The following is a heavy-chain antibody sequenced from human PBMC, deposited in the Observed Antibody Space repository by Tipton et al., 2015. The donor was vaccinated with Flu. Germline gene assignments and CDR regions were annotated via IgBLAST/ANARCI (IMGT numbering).Heavy chain of an antibody. CDR2: IYYSGST. CDR1: GGSISSYY. D-gene: IGHD1-1*01. J-gene: IGHJ4*02. CDR3: ARLWNYDDY. Sequence: TLSLTCTVSGGSISSYYWSWIRQPPGKGLEWIGYIYYSGSTNYNPSLKSRVTISVDTSKNQFSLKLSSVTAADTAVYYCARLWNYDDYWGQGTLVTVSS. V-gene: IGHV4-59*07.